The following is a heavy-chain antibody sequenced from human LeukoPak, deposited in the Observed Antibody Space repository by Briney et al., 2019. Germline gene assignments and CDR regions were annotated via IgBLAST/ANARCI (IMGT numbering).Heavy chain of an antibody. Sequence: GGSLRLSCAASGFTFSSYSMNWVRQAPGKGLEWVSSISSSSSYIYYADSVKGRFTISRDNAKNSLYLQMNILRAEDTAVYYCASTGGGASFVYWGQGTLVTVSS. CDR2: ISSSSSYI. V-gene: IGHV3-21*01. D-gene: IGHD1-14*01. J-gene: IGHJ4*02. CDR3: ASTGGGASFVY. CDR1: GFTFSSYS.